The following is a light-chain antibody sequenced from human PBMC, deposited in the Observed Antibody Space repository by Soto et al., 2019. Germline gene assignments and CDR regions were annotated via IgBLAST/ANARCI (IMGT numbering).Light chain of an antibody. V-gene: IGKV3-20*01. CDR1: QSLEVSY. CDR2: GTS. J-gene: IGKJ4*01. CDR3: QYYGASPPCA. Sequence: IVLTQSPGALSLSPGEGATRSGRASQSLEVSYLNWYQQNVGQPPRLLFYGTSSRATGVTARFSGGGSWTDYTLTINRLEAEDLVVYYCQYYGASPPCAFGGGTQGEI.